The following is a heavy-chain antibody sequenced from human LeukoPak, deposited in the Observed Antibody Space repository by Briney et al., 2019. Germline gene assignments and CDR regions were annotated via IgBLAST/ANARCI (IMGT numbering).Heavy chain of an antibody. J-gene: IGHJ4*02. CDR1: GYTFTAYY. CDR3: ARHLAVAAAFDY. Sequence: ASVKVSCKASGYTFTAYYIQWVRQAPGQGLEWMGLIDPSVGSTSNAQKFQGRITMTRDTSTSTVFMELTSLTSEDTAVYYCARHLAVAAAFDYWGQGTLVTVSS. V-gene: IGHV1-46*01. D-gene: IGHD6-19*01. CDR2: IDPSVGST.